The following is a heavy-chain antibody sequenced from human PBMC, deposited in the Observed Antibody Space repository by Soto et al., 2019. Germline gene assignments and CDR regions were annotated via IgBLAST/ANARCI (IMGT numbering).Heavy chain of an antibody. CDR2: INPNGGSS. J-gene: IGHJ4*02. Sequence: VQLVQSGAEVKKPGASVQASCKTSGYSFSNYSMHWVRQVPGQGREWMGKINPNGGSSRLAQKFKDAVTLTMDTSTNTVYMELSSLTSEDTAVYYCSRDGVQLWLRYYFDYWGQGTLVTASS. D-gene: IGHD1-1*01. CDR1: GYSFSNYS. V-gene: IGHV1-46*01. CDR3: SRDGVQLWLRYYFDY.